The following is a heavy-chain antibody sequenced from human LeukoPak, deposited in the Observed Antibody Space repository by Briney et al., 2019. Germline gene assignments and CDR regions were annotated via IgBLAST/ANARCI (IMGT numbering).Heavy chain of an antibody. J-gene: IGHJ3*02. Sequence: PSETLSLTCTVSGGSISSSSYYWGWIRQPPGKGLEWIGYIYYSGSTSYNPSLKSRVTISVDASKKQFSLKLSSVTAADTAFYYCARYIVSYPHDAFDIWGQGTMVTVSS. CDR3: ARYIVSYPHDAFDI. CDR2: IYYSGST. V-gene: IGHV4-61*05. CDR1: GGSISSSSYY. D-gene: IGHD1-26*01.